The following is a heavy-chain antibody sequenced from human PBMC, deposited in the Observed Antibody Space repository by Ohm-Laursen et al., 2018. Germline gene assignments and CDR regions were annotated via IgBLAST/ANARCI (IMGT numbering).Heavy chain of an antibody. CDR2: ISWDSGNT. Sequence: SLRLSCAASGFTVSSNYMSWVRQAPGKGLEWVSGISWDSGNTGYADSVKGRFTISRDNAGNSLYLQMNSLGAEDTAVYYCARGLGDYGDYWYFDLWGRGTLVTVSS. J-gene: IGHJ2*01. V-gene: IGHV3-9*01. CDR1: GFTVSSNY. D-gene: IGHD4-17*01. CDR3: ARGLGDYGDYWYFDL.